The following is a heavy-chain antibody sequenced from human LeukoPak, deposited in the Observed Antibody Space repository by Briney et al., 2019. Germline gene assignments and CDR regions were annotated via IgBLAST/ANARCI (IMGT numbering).Heavy chain of an antibody. Sequence: GESLKISCKGSGYSFTSYWIGWVRQMPGKGLEWMGTIYPGDSDTRYSPSFQGKVTISADKSISTAYLQWSSLKASDTAMYYCARYGIVVAGQRPPFDYWGQGTLVTVSS. V-gene: IGHV5-51*01. CDR3: ARYGIVVAGQRPPFDY. CDR2: IYPGDSDT. CDR1: GYSFTSYW. D-gene: IGHD6-19*01. J-gene: IGHJ4*02.